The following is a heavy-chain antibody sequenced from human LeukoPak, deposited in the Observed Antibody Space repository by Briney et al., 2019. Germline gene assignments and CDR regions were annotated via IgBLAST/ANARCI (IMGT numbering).Heavy chain of an antibody. D-gene: IGHD4-17*01. V-gene: IGHV3-13*01. CDR2: IGTKGDT. J-gene: IGHJ2*01. CDR3: AREMSDTVTWGWYFDL. Sequence: EWXPAIGTKGDTYYSDSVRGRFTISRENGKNPLYLQMNSLRAGDTAVYYCAREMSDTVTWGWYFDLWGRGTLVTVSS.